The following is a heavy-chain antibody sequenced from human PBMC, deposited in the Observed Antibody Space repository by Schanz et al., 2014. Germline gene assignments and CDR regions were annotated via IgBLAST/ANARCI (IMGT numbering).Heavy chain of an antibody. CDR2: IYSGGST. V-gene: IGHV3-23*05. CDR1: GFTFSSYA. Sequence: EVQLLESGGGLVQPGGSLRLSCAASGFTFSSYAMSWVRQAPGKGLEWVSAIYSGGSTYYADSVKGRFTISRDNSKNTLYLQMNSLRAEDTAVYYCARGYSSSMDVWGQGTTVTVSS. D-gene: IGHD6-6*01. J-gene: IGHJ6*02. CDR3: ARGYSSSMDV.